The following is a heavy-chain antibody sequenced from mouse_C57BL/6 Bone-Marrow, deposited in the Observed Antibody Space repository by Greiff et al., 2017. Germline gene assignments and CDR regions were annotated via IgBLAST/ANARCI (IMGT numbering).Heavy chain of an antibody. CDR1: GFSLTSYG. Sequence: VMLVESGPGLVQPSQCLSITCTASGFSLTSYGVHWVRQSPGKGLEWLGVIWSGGSTDYNAAFISRLSISKDNSKSQVFFKMTSLQAVDTAIYYCARTSYYYGSSYWYFDVWGTGTTVTVSS. D-gene: IGHD1-1*01. CDR2: IWSGGST. V-gene: IGHV2-2*01. CDR3: ARTSYYYGSSYWYFDV. J-gene: IGHJ1*03.